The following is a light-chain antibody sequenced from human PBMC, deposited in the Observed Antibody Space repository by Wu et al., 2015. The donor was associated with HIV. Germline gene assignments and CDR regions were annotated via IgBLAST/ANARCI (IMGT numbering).Light chain of an antibody. V-gene: IGKV1-9*01. CDR1: QAIDNY. CDR2: AAS. CDR3: QQFKTFPHT. Sequence: DIQLTQSPPFLSASVGARVTLTCRASQAIDNYLAWYQHKPGKAPQLLIYAASTLHSGVASGFSGSGSGTEFTLMINKLQPEDVATYYCQQFKTFPHTFGPGTKLEV. J-gene: IGKJ2*01.